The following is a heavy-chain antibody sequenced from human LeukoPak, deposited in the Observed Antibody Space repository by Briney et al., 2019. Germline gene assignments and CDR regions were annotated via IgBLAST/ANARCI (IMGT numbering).Heavy chain of an antibody. J-gene: IGHJ5*02. V-gene: IGHV3-48*01. Sequence: GGSLRLSCAASGFTFSSYSMNWVRQAPGKGLEWVSYISSSSSTIYYADSVKGRFTISRDSSKNTLYLQMNSLRAEDTAVYYCANFERTVAGPYNWFDPWGQGTLVTASS. CDR2: ISSSSSTI. CDR1: GFTFSSYS. CDR3: ANFERTVAGPYNWFDP. D-gene: IGHD6-19*01.